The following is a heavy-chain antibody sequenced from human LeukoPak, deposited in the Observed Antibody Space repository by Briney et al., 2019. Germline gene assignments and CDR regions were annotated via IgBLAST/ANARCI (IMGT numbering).Heavy chain of an antibody. CDR2: ISGSGGST. D-gene: IGHD3-10*01. V-gene: IGHV3-23*01. CDR3: AKDLIRAFTMVPSYFDY. Sequence: PGGSLRLSCAASGFTFSSYAMSWVRQAPGKGLEWVSTISGSGGSTYYADSVKGRFTISRDNSKNTLYLQMNSLRAEDTAVYYCAKDLIRAFTMVPSYFDYWGQGTLVTVSS. J-gene: IGHJ4*02. CDR1: GFTFSSYA.